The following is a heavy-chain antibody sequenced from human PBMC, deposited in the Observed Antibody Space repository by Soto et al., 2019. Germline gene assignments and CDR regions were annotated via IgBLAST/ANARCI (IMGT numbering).Heavy chain of an antibody. D-gene: IGHD3-3*01. Sequence: GASVKVCFKGFGYTFTSYCISWGRQAPGKRLEWMGWISAYNGNTNYAQKLQGRVTMTTDTSTSTAYMELRSLRSDDTAVYYCARAPQLSSLRFLEWDFDYWGQGTLVTVSS. CDR2: ISAYNGNT. J-gene: IGHJ4*02. CDR1: GYTFTSYC. CDR3: ARAPQLSSLRFLEWDFDY. V-gene: IGHV1-18*01.